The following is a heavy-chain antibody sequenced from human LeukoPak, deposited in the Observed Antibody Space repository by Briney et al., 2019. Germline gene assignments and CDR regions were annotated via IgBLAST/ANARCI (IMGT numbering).Heavy chain of an antibody. J-gene: IGHJ4*02. V-gene: IGHV3-23*01. CDR2: ISGDGATT. D-gene: IGHD4-11*01. Sequence: GGSLRLSCAASGLTFSTHAMSWVRQAPGKGLDWVSAISGDGATTYYADSVKGRFTISRDNSKNTLYLQMNSLRAEDTAVYYCANQYPGWGQGTLVTVSS. CDR1: GLTFSTHA. CDR3: ANQYPG.